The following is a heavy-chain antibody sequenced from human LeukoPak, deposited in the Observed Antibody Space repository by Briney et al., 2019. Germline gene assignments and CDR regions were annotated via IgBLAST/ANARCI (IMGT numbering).Heavy chain of an antibody. Sequence: GGSLRLSCAASGFTFGSYAMSCVRQPRGKGLEWVSTISGSGGRTYNADSLKGRFTISRDNSKNTLYLQMNSPRVEDTALYYCAKESVQAAPLYGVDGWGQGTQVTVSS. D-gene: IGHD2-2*01. CDR1: GFTFGSYA. J-gene: IGHJ4*02. V-gene: IGHV3-23*01. CDR3: AKESVQAAPLYGVDG. CDR2: ISGSGGRT.